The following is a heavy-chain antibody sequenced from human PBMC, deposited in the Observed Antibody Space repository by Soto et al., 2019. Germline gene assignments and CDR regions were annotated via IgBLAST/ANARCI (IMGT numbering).Heavy chain of an antibody. J-gene: IGHJ4*02. CDR2: INSDGSST. V-gene: IGHV3-74*01. CDR1: GFTFSSYW. CDR3: ARTSLVVPAATREDY. Sequence: EVQLVESGGGFVQPGGSLRLSCAASGFTFSSYWTHWVRPVPGKGLVWVSRINSDGSSTSYADSVKGRFTISRDNAKNTVYLQTMSLRAEDTAEYYCARTSLVVPAATREDYWGQGTLVTVSS. D-gene: IGHD2-15*01.